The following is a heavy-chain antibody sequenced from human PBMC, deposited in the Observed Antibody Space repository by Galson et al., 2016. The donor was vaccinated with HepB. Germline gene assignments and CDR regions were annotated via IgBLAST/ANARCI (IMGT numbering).Heavy chain of an antibody. V-gene: IGHV1-18*01. Sequence: SVKVSCKASGYSFVGFGLTWVRQAPGQGFEWMGWIRPYNGVTDYAQKFQGRLTMSTDTSTNTAYMELSSLRSDDTAVYYCAGRQLLFGYNQDGFDSWGQGTLVTVSA. CDR1: GYSFVGFG. D-gene: IGHD2-21*01. CDR2: IRPYNGVT. J-gene: IGHJ4*02. CDR3: AGRQLLFGYNQDGFDS.